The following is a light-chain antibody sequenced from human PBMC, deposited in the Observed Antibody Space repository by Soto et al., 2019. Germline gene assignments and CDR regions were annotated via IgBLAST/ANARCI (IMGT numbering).Light chain of an antibody. V-gene: IGKV3-11*01. CDR3: QQRSDWPPT. CDR2: DAS. Sequence: EIVMTQSPATVSVSPGGRATLSCRASQSVSSKLAWYQQKPGQPPRLLIFDASARATGIPARFSGSGSGTDFTLTISSLEPEDFAVYFCQQRSDWPPTFGQGTRLEIK. CDR1: QSVSSK. J-gene: IGKJ5*01.